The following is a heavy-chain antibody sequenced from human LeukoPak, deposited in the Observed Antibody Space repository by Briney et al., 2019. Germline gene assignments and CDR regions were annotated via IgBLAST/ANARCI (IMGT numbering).Heavy chain of an antibody. D-gene: IGHD3-16*02. J-gene: IGHJ4*02. CDR1: VYTFTGYY. Sequence: ASVKVSCKASVYTFTGYYMHWVRQAPGQGLEWMGRINPNSGGTNYAQKFQGRVTMTRDTSISTAYMELSRLRSDDTAVYYCARERHDYVWGSYRYSIDYWGQGTLVTVSS. CDR3: ARERHDYVWGSYRYSIDY. CDR2: INPNSGGT. V-gene: IGHV1-2*06.